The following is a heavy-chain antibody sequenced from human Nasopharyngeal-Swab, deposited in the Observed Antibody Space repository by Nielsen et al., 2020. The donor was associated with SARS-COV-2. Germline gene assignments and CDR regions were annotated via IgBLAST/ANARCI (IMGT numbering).Heavy chain of an antibody. V-gene: IGHV3-30*04. CDR2: ISYDGSNK. CDR3: ARVAPVAGTGFDY. CDR1: GFTFSSYS. J-gene: IGHJ4*02. D-gene: IGHD6-19*01. Sequence: GGSLRFSCAASGFTFSSYSIHWVRQAPGKGLEWVAVISYDGSNKYYTDSVKGRFTISRDNSKNTLYLQMNSLRAEDTAVYYCARVAPVAGTGFDYWGQGTLVTVSS.